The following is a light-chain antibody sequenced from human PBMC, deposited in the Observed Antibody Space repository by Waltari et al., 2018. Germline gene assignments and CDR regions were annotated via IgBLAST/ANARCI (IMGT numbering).Light chain of an antibody. Sequence: SYELTRPPSVSVSPGQTASITCPGDNLGDKYACWYQQKPGQSPVLVIYQDSKRPSGIPERFSGSNSGNTATLTISGTQAMDEADYYCQAWDSSTGVFGGGTKLTVL. CDR3: QAWDSSTGV. CDR1: NLGDKY. CDR2: QDS. V-gene: IGLV3-1*01. J-gene: IGLJ2*01.